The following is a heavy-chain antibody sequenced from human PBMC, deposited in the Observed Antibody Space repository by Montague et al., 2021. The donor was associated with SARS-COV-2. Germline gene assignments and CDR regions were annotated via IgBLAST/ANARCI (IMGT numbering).Heavy chain of an antibody. CDR1: GFTMSSYW. CDR3: VRERAFYFASGTYSRNNWFDP. J-gene: IGHJ5*02. D-gene: IGHD3-10*01. Sequence: SLRLSCAASGFTMSSYWMRWVRQAPGKGLEWVAYIKQDGSEQYYVDSVRGRFTISKDNAKNSLYLQMNSLRVEDTAMYYCVRERAFYFASGTYSRNNWFDPWGQGTLVTVFS. CDR2: IKQDGSEQ. V-gene: IGHV3-7*01.